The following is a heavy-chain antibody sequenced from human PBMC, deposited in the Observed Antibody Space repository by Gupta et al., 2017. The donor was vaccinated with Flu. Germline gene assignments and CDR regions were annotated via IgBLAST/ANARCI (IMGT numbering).Heavy chain of an antibody. D-gene: IGHD2-21*02. CDR3: ARGGDIVVVTAIPFDY. CDR2: IKQDGSEK. V-gene: IGHV3-7*01. J-gene: IGHJ4*02. CDR1: GFTFSSYW. Sequence: EVQLVESGGGLVQPGGSLRLSCAASGFTFSSYWMGWVRQAPGKGLEWGANIKQDGSEKYYVDSVKGRFTISRDNAKNSLYLQMNSLRAEDTAVYYCARGGDIVVVTAIPFDYWGQGTLVTVSS.